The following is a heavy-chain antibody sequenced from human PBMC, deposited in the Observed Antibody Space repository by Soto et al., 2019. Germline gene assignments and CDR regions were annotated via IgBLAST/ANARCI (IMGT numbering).Heavy chain of an antibody. CDR1: GGTFSSYA. Sequence: SVKVSCKASGGTFSSYAISWVRQAPGQGLEWMGGIIPIFGTANYAQKFQGRVTITADESTSTAYMELSSLRSEDTAVYYCARGRDIVLMFQSYYYYYGMDVWGQGTTVTVYS. CDR2: IIPIFGTA. D-gene: IGHD2-8*01. J-gene: IGHJ6*01. CDR3: ARGRDIVLMFQSYYYYYGMDV. V-gene: IGHV1-69*13.